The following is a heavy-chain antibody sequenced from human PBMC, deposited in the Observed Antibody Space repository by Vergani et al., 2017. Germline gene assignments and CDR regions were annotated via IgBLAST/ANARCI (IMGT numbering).Heavy chain of an antibody. CDR2: IYTSGST. V-gene: IGHV4-61*02. CDR1: GGSISSGSYY. D-gene: IGHD6-13*01. J-gene: IGHJ5*02. Sequence: QVQLQESGPGLVKPSQTLSLTCTVSGGSISSGSYYWSWIRQPAGKGLEWSGGIYTSGSTNYNPSLKSRVTISVDTSKNQFSLKLSSVTAADTAVYYCARSSLSSTYNWFDPWGQGTLVTVSS. CDR3: ARSSLSSTYNWFDP.